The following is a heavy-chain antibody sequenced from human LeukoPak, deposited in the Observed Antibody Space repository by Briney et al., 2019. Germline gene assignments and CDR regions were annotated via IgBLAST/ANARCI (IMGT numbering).Heavy chain of an antibody. V-gene: IGHV3-53*01. Sequence: VSVIYXGGSTYYAXXXXXXXXISXXXSXXXLYLQMNSLRAEDTAVYYCAKRRQGEGGDFDYWGQGTLVTVSS. CDR3: AKRRQGEGGDFDY. D-gene: IGHD3-10*01. CDR2: IYXGGST. J-gene: IGHJ4*02.